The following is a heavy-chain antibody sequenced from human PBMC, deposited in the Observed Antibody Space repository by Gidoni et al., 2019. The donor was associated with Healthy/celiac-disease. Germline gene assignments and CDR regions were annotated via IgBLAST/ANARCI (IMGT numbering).Heavy chain of an antibody. Sequence: QVPLQQCGAGLLKPSETLSLTCAVYGGSFSCYYWSWIRQPPGKGLEWIGEINHSGSTNYNPSLKSRVTISVDTSKNQFSLKLSSVTAADTAVYYCARGLRVWWLHRSRPDAFDIWGQGTMVTVSS. CDR3: ARGLRVWWLHRSRPDAFDI. D-gene: IGHD5-12*01. J-gene: IGHJ3*02. CDR1: GGSFSCYY. V-gene: IGHV4-34*01. CDR2: INHSGST.